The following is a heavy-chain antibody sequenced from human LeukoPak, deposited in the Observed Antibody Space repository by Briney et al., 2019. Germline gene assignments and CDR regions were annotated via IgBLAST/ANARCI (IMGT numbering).Heavy chain of an antibody. CDR3: AKDIGYDSSGFFVY. CDR2: ISWNSGSI. V-gene: IGHV3-9*01. CDR1: GFTFDDYA. Sequence: GGSLRLSCAASGFTFDDYAMHWVRQAPGKGLEWVSGISWNSGSIGYADSVKGRFTISRDNAKNSLYLQMNSLRAEDTALYYCAKDIGYDSSGFFVYWGRGTLVTVSS. D-gene: IGHD3-22*01. J-gene: IGHJ4*02.